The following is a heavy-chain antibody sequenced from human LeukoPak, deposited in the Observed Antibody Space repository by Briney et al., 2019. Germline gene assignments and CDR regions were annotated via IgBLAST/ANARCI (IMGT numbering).Heavy chain of an antibody. J-gene: IGHJ4*02. D-gene: IGHD6-25*01. V-gene: IGHV4-39*02. CDR3: ARSSGTGTFSY. CDR2: VYYGRSP. Sequence: SEALSLTCTVSGDSISRSTYYLAWIRQPPGKGLEGIGSVYYGRSPYFNPSLESRATISADTTKNHFSLKMSSVTAADTAVYYCARSSGTGTFSYWGQGTLVTVSS. CDR1: GDSISRSTYY.